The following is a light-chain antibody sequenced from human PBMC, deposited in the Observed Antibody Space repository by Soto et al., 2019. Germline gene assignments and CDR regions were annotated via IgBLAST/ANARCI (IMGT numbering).Light chain of an antibody. J-gene: IGKJ1*01. CDR2: DAS. CDR1: QSISTW. Sequence: DIQMTQSPSTLSAYVGDRVTFTCRASQSISTWLAWYQQKPGKAPKLLIYDASSLQSDVPSRFSGSGSGTEFTLTISALQTDDFASYYCQQYMNYATFGQGTKVESK. V-gene: IGKV1-5*01. CDR3: QQYMNYAT.